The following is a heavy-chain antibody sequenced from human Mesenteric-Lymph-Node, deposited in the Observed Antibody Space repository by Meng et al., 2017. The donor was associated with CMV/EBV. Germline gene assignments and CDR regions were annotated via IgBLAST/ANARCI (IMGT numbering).Heavy chain of an antibody. J-gene: IGHJ4*02. V-gene: IGHV3-72*01. CDR2: ARNPANRYTT. Sequence: FTLSDHHIDWVRQAPGKGLEWVGRARNPANRYTTEYATSVKGRFTMSRDDSKGSLYLQMNSLKTEDTAIYYCARVDRAGSRSEYVDYWGQGTLVTVSS. CDR1: FTLSDHH. D-gene: IGHD3-10*01. CDR3: ARVDRAGSRSEYVDY.